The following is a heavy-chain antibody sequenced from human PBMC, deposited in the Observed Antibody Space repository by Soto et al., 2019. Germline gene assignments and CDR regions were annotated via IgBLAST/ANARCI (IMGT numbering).Heavy chain of an antibody. CDR1: GGSISSSSYY. V-gene: IGHV4-39*01. CDR2: IYYSGST. D-gene: IGHD2-15*01. CDR3: ARLGYCSGGSCYLNYYYYGMDV. Sequence: PSETLSLTCTVSGGSISSSSYYWGWIRQPPGKGLEWIGSIYYSGSTYYNPSLKSRVTISVDTSKNQFSLKLSSVTAADTAVYYCARLGYCSGGSCYLNYYYYGMDVWGQGTTVTVSS. J-gene: IGHJ6*02.